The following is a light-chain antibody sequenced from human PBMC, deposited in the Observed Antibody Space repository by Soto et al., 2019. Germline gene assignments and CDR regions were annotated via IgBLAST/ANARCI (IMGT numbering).Light chain of an antibody. Sequence: SYELTQPLSVSVALGQTARITSGGNNIGSKNVHRYQQKPGQAPVLVIYRDSNRPSGIPERFSGSNSGNTATLTISRAQAGDEADYYCQVWDSSTVVFGGGTKLTVL. J-gene: IGLJ2*01. CDR1: NIGSKN. CDR2: RDS. V-gene: IGLV3-9*01. CDR3: QVWDSSTVV.